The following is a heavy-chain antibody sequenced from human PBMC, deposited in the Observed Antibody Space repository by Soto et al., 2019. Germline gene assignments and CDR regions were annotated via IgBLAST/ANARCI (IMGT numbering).Heavy chain of an antibody. J-gene: IGHJ4*02. CDR3: ARVWLAFYFDY. CDR2: IYYSGST. V-gene: IGHV4-31*03. Sequence: PSETLSLTCTVSGGSISSGGYYWSWIRQHPGKGLEWIGYIYYSGSTYYNPSLKSRVTISVDTSKNQFSLKLSSVTAADTAVYYCARVWLAFYFDYWGQGTLVTVSS. D-gene: IGHD6-19*01. CDR1: GGSISSGGYY.